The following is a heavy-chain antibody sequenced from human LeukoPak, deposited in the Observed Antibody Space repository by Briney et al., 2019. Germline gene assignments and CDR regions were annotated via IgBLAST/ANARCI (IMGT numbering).Heavy chain of an antibody. J-gene: IGHJ4*02. CDR2: IRSKANNYAT. CDR3: ARRWSFDH. CDR1: GFTFSGSA. D-gene: IGHD6-13*01. V-gene: IGHV3-73*01. Sequence: GGSLRLSCAASGFTFSGSAMHWVRQASGKGLEWVGRIRSKANNYATSFAASVKGRFTISRDDSKNTLYLQMNSLRVEDTAVYYCARRWSFDHWGQGTLVTVSS.